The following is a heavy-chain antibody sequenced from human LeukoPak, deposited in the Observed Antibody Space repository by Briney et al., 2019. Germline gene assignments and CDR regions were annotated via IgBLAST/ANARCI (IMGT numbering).Heavy chain of an antibody. CDR1: GFTFSNYA. D-gene: IGHD2-15*01. J-gene: IGHJ4*02. V-gene: IGHV3-23*01. CDR2: LSGSGNGT. CDR3: AKDTAALSFVIDS. Sequence: PGGSLRLSCAASGFTFSNYAMTWVRQAPGKELEWVSALSGSGNGTYYADSVKGRFTISRDNSKNTLYLRMNSLRAEDTAVYYCAKDTAALSFVIDSWGQGTLVTVSS.